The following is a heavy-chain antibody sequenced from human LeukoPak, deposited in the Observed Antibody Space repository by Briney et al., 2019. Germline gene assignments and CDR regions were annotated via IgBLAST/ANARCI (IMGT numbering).Heavy chain of an antibody. J-gene: IGHJ5*02. CDR2: TRYDGSNK. Sequence: GGSLRLSCAASGFTFSSYGMHWVRQAPGKGLEWVAFTRYDGSNKYYADSVKGRFTISRDNSKNTLYLQMNSLRAEDTAVYYCAKVRYGSGNNWFDPWGQGTLVTVSS. CDR3: AKVRYGSGNNWFDP. CDR1: GFTFSSYG. V-gene: IGHV3-30*02. D-gene: IGHD3-10*01.